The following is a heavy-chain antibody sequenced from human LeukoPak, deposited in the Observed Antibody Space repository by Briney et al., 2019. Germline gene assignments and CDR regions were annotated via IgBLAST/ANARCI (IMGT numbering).Heavy chain of an antibody. J-gene: IGHJ5*02. CDR3: ARVSYFHSGSYGLTRDSRWFDP. D-gene: IGHD1-26*01. CDR1: GFTFSSYA. CDR2: ISYDGSNK. Sequence: PGRSLRLSCAASGFTFSSYAMHWVRQAPGKGLEWVAVISYDGSNKYYADSVKGRFTISRDNSKNTLYLQMNSLRAEDTAVYYCARVSYFHSGSYGLTRDSRWFDPWGQGTLVTVSS. V-gene: IGHV3-30*14.